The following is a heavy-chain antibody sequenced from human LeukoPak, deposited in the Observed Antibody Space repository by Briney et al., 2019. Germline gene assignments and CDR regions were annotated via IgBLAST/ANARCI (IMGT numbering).Heavy chain of an antibody. D-gene: IGHD3-3*01. Sequence: SETLSLTCTVSGGSISSSSYYWGWIRQPPGKGLEWIGSIYYSGSTYYNPSLKSRVTISVDTSKNQFSLKLSSVTAADTAVYYCARGRSGYRYWGQGTLVTVSS. CDR2: IYYSGST. CDR3: ARGRSGYRY. J-gene: IGHJ4*02. CDR1: GGSISSSSYY. V-gene: IGHV4-39*01.